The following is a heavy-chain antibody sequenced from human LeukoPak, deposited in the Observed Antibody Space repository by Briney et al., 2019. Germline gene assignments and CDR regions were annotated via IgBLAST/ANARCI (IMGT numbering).Heavy chain of an antibody. CDR1: GFTFSSYS. Sequence: GGSLRLSCAASGFTFSSYSMNWVRQAPGKGLEGVAKIKQDGSEKYYVDSVKGRFTISRDNAKNSLYLQMNSLRAEDTAVYYCARGVETGVDWFDPWGQGTLVTVSS. CDR2: IKQDGSEK. J-gene: IGHJ5*02. D-gene: IGHD7-27*01. V-gene: IGHV3-7*01. CDR3: ARGVETGVDWFDP.